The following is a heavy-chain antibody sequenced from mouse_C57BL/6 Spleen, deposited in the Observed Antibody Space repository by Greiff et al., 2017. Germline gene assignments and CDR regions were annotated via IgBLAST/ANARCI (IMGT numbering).Heavy chain of an antibody. CDR2: FYPGSGSI. CDR1: GYTFTEYT. CDR3: ARHEEYYGNSWYFDV. J-gene: IGHJ1*03. V-gene: IGHV1-62-2*01. Sequence: LQQSGAELVKPGASVKLSCKASGYTFTEYTIHWVKQRAGQGLEWDGWFYPGSGSIKYNEKFKDKATLTADKASSTVYMEVSRLTSEDSAVYFCARHEEYYGNSWYFDVWGTGTTVTVSS. D-gene: IGHD2-1*01.